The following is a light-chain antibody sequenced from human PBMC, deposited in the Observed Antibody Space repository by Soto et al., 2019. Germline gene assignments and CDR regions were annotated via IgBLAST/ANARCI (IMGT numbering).Light chain of an antibody. CDR2: EVS. Sequence: QSALTQPASVSGSPGQAITISCTGTSSDVGGYKFVSWYQQHPGKAPKLMIYEVSNRHSGVSNRFSGSKSGNTASLTISGLQAEDEADYYCSSYTTSSTRVFGGGTKLTVL. V-gene: IGLV2-14*01. J-gene: IGLJ3*02. CDR3: SSYTTSSTRV. CDR1: SSDVGGYKF.